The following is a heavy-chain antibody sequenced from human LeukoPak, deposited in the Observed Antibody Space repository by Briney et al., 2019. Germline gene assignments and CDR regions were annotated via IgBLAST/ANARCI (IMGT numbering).Heavy chain of an antibody. CDR1: GFALTSYA. CDR2: ISISGVST. V-gene: IGHV3-23*01. D-gene: IGHD2/OR15-2a*01. J-gene: IGHJ5*02. CDR3: ARGIVLLQGWCNGFDP. Sequence: GGSLRLPCAASGFALTSYAMSWVRQAPGQGLEWVSSISISGVSTYYADSVKGRFTISRDNSENTLHLQMNSVRVEDTAIYFCARGIVLLQGWCNGFDPWGQGTLGTVSS.